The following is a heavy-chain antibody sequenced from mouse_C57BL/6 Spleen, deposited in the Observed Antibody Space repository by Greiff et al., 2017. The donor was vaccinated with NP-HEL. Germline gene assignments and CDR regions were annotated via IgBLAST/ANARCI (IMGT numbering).Heavy chain of an antibody. Sequence: QVQLKQPGAELVKPGASVKVSCKASGYTFTSYWMHWVKQRPGQGLEWIGRIHPSDSDTNYNQKFKGKATLTVDKSSSTAYMQLSSLTSEDSAVYYCALYSRNYAMDYWGQGTSVTVSS. CDR3: ALYSRNYAMDY. J-gene: IGHJ4*01. CDR1: GYTFTSYW. CDR2: IHPSDSDT. V-gene: IGHV1-74*01. D-gene: IGHD2-1*01.